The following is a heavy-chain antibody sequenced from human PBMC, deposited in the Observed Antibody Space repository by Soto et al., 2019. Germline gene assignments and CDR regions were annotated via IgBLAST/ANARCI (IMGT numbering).Heavy chain of an antibody. CDR3: ASRAATTVKTFY. J-gene: IGHJ4*02. D-gene: IGHD4-4*01. CDR2: IYYSGST. Sequence: SETLSLTCTVSGGSISIGDYYWRCIRKPPGKGLEWIGYIYYSGSTYYNPSLKSRVTISVDTSKNQFSLKLSSVTAADTAVYYCASRAATTVKTFYWGQGTLVTVSS. CDR1: GGSISIGDYY. V-gene: IGHV4-30-4*01.